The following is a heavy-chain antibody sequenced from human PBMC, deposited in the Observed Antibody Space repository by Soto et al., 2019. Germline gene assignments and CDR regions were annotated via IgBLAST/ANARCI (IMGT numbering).Heavy chain of an antibody. CDR2: ISTSGATR. Sequence: EVQLVESGGGLVQPGGYLRLSCVASGFTFSTDSMNWVRQAPGKGLEWVAHISTSGATRYYADSVKGRFTISRDNAKTSLYLQMDSLRNEDTAVYYCARIFGSGFDSLCPGTLGTVSS. CDR1: GFTFSTDS. D-gene: IGHD6-19*01. V-gene: IGHV3-48*02. CDR3: ARIFGSGFDS. J-gene: IGHJ4*02.